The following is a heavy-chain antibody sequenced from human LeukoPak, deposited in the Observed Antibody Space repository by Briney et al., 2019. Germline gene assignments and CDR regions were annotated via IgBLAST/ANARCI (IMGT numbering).Heavy chain of an antibody. D-gene: IGHD1-26*01. Sequence: GSLRLSCVASGFTFNIHGMHWVRQAPNKGLEWVAVISHDENHQYYGGSVKGRFTVARDNSKNTLYLQMNSLTVEDTAVYFCARDHSGWDYFDYWGQGTVVSVSS. CDR3: ARDHSGWDYFDY. CDR1: GFTFNIHG. CDR2: ISHDENHQ. J-gene: IGHJ4*02. V-gene: IGHV3-30*03.